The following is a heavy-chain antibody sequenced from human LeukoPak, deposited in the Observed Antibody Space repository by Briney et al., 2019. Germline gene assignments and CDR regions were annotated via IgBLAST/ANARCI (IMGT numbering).Heavy chain of an antibody. J-gene: IGHJ4*02. CDR2: ISYDGSNK. Sequence: GGSLRLSCAASGFTFSSYGMHWVRQAPGKGLEWVAVISYDGSNKYYADFVKGRFTISRDNSKNTLYLQMNSLRAEDTAVYYCAKDQHDYWGQGTLVTVSS. CDR3: AKDQHDY. CDR1: GFTFSSYG. V-gene: IGHV3-30*18.